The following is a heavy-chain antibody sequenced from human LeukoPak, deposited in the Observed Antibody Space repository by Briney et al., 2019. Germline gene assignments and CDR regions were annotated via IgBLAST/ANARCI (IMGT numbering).Heavy chain of an antibody. D-gene: IGHD4-23*01. J-gene: IGHJ4*02. V-gene: IGHV4-59*01. CDR3: ARDGYGGNPFDY. CDR2: TYYSGST. CDR1: GGSISSYY. Sequence: SETLSLTCTVSGGSISSYYWSWIRQPPGKGLEWIGYTYYSGSTNYNPSLKSRVTISVDTSKNQFSLKLSSVTAADTAVYYCARDGYGGNPFDYWGQGTLVTVSS.